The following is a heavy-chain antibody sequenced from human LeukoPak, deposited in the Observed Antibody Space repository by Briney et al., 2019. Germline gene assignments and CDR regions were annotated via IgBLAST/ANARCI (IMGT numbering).Heavy chain of an antibody. CDR3: ARGIPTAIYYYYYMDV. CDR2: ISYDGSNK. V-gene: IGHV3-30*03. Sequence: GGSLRLSCAASGFTVSSNYMSWVRQAPGKGLEWVAVISYDGSNKYYADSVKGRFTISRDNSKNTLYLQMNSLRAEDTAVYYCARGIPTAIYYYYYMDVWGKGTTVTVSS. J-gene: IGHJ6*03. CDR1: GFTVSSNY.